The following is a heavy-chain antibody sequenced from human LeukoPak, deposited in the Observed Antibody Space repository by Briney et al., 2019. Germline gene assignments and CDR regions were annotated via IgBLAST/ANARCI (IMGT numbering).Heavy chain of an antibody. D-gene: IGHD1-14*01. V-gene: IGHV1-46*01. CDR2: INPSGGST. J-gene: IGHJ5*02. CDR3: ARDITTTTGRFAGPFDP. CDR1: GYTFTSYY. Sequence: ASVKVSCKGSGYTFTSYYMHWVRQAPGQGLEWMGIINPSGGSTSYAQKFQGRVTMTRDTSTSTVYMELSSLRSEDTAVYYCARDITTTTGRFAGPFDPWGQGTLVTVSS.